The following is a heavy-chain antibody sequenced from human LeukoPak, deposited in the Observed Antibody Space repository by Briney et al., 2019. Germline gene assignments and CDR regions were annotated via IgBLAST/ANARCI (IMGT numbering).Heavy chain of an antibody. CDR2: ISGGGETT. CDR1: GFTFNNYA. J-gene: IGHJ4*02. D-gene: IGHD4-17*01. CDR3: ARDYADYVGYFFFDY. V-gene: IGHV3-23*01. Sequence: PGGSLRLSCAASGFTFNNYAMNGVRQAPGKGREWVSSISGGGETTYYADSAMGRFTISRDNSQNTLYLQMNSLRAEDTAVYYCARDYADYVGYFFFDYWGQGTLVTVSS.